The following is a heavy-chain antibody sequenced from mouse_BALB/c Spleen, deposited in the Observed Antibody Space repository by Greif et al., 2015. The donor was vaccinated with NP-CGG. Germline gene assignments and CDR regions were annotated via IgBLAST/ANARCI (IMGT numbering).Heavy chain of an antibody. D-gene: IGHD4-1*01. V-gene: IGHV6-6*02. Sequence: EVHLVESGGGLVQPGGSMKLSCVASGFTFSNYWMNWVRQSPEKGLEWVAEIRLKSNNYATHYAESVKGRFTISRDDSKSSVYLQMNNLRAEDTGIYYCTRIWGRYYFDYWGQGTTLTVSS. CDR1: GFTFSNYW. J-gene: IGHJ2*01. CDR2: IRLKSNNYAT. CDR3: TRIWGRYYFDY.